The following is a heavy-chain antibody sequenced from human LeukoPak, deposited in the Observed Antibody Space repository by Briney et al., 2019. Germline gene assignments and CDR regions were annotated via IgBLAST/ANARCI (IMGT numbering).Heavy chain of an antibody. CDR1: GYTFSTYG. CDR2: ISPYNDNT. J-gene: IGHJ4*02. D-gene: IGHD6-19*01. CDR3: ARAPPHSSGPNSPCFEY. V-gene: IGHV1-18*01. Sequence: GASVKVSCKASGYTFSTYGISWVRQAPGQGLEWMGWISPYNDNTEYAQKYQGRVTMSTDTSTSTAYMELRSLRSDDTAVYYCARAPPHSSGPNSPCFEYWGQGTLVTVSS.